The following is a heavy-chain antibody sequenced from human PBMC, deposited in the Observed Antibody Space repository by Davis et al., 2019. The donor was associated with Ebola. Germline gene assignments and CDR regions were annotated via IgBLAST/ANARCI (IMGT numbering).Heavy chain of an antibody. D-gene: IGHD3-10*01. CDR1: GFTFSNYW. V-gene: IGHV3-74*01. J-gene: IGHJ4*02. CDR3: ARAPGSGSYYNRVYYFDH. Sequence: GESLKISCAASGFTFSNYWMHWVRQAPGKGLVWVSRINRDESGTTYADSVKGRFTISRDNAKNMLYLQMDSLRVEDTAVYYCARAPGSGSYYNRVYYFDHWGQGTLVTVSS. CDR2: INRDESGT.